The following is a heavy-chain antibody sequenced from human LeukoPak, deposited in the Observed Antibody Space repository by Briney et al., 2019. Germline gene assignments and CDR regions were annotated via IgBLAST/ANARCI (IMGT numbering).Heavy chain of an antibody. CDR3: ARSSRRASFDY. V-gene: IGHV4-39*07. CDR2: IYYSGST. J-gene: IGHJ4*02. Sequence: SETLSLTCTVSGASISGSAYYWGWIRQPPGKGLEWIGSIYYSGSTYYNPSLKSRVTISVDTSKIQFSLKLSSVTAADTAVYYCARSSRRASFDYWGQGTLVTVSS. CDR1: GASISGSAYY.